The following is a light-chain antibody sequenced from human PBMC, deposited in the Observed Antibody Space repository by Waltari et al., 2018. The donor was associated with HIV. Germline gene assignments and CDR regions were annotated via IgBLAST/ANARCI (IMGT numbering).Light chain of an antibody. J-gene: IGKJ3*01. Sequence: DIVLTQSPGTLSLSPGERAPLSCRASQGVRSNYLAWYQQKPGQAPRLLIYGASTRATGIPDRFSGSESGTDFTLTISRLEPEDFAVYYCQKYTNAAFTFGPGTKVDIK. CDR1: QGVRSNY. CDR3: QKYTNAAFT. CDR2: GAS. V-gene: IGKV3-20*01.